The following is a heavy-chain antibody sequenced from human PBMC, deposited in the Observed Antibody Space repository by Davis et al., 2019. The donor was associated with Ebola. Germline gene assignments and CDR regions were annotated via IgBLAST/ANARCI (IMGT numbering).Heavy chain of an antibody. J-gene: IGHJ4*02. Sequence: GESLKISCAASGFTFSSYSMNWVRQAPGKGLEWVSSITGDSTYMLYADSVKGRFTISRDNAKNSLFLQLSSLRADDTAVYYCASLDPFDYWGQGALVSVSP. CDR1: GFTFSSYS. CDR2: ITGDSTYM. V-gene: IGHV3-21*01. CDR3: ASLDPFDY.